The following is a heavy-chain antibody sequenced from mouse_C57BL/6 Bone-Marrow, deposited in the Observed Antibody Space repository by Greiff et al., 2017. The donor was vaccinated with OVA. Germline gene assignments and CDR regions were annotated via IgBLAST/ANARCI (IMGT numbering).Heavy chain of an antibody. CDR3: ARFDYRYYFDY. Sequence: QVQLQQSGPELVKPGASVKISCKASGFSFTSYYIHWVKQRPGQGLEWIGWIYPGSGNTKYNEKFKGKATLTADTSSSTAYMQLRSLTSEDSAVYYCARFDYRYYFDYWGKGTTVTVSS. J-gene: IGHJ2*01. CDR1: GFSFTSYY. D-gene: IGHD2-4*01. V-gene: IGHV1-66*01. CDR2: IYPGSGNT.